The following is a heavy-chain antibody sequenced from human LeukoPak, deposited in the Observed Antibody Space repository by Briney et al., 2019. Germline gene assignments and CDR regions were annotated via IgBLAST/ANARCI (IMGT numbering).Heavy chain of an antibody. Sequence: QPGGSLRLSCAASGFVFRSYAMSWVRQAPGKGLEWVSGISSSGGSTYRADSVRGRFTISRDNAKNTLYLQMNSLRGEDTAVYYCARDPRNMGLAPWGQGTLVTVSS. CDR2: ISSSGGST. CDR1: GFVFRSYA. V-gene: IGHV3-23*01. CDR3: ARDPRNMGLAP. J-gene: IGHJ5*02. D-gene: IGHD2/OR15-2a*01.